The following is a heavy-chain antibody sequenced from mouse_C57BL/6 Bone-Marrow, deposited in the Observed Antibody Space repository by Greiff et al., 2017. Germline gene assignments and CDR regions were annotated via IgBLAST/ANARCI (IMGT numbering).Heavy chain of an antibody. CDR3: ASLDGYY. D-gene: IGHD2-3*01. J-gene: IGHJ4*01. Sequence: DVMLVESGGGLVQPGGSLKLSCAASGFTFSDYYMYWVRQTPEKRLEWVAYISNGGGSTYYPDTVKGRFTISRDNAKNTLYLQMSRLKSEDTAMYYCASLDGYYWGQGTSVTVSS. CDR1: GFTFSDYY. CDR2: ISNGGGST. V-gene: IGHV5-12*01.